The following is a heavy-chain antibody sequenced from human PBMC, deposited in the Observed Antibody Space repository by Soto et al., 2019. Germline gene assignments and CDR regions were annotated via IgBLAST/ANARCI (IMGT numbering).Heavy chain of an antibody. D-gene: IGHD6-13*01. Sequence: GGSLRLSCAASGFTFRSYAMSWVRQAPGKGLEWVSGISGSGDSTYYADSVKGRFTISRDKPKNALYLQMNSLRAEDTAVYYCASGRYSSSWYYFDYWGQGTLVTVS. CDR2: ISGSGDST. J-gene: IGHJ4*02. CDR1: GFTFRSYA. CDR3: ASGRYSSSWYYFDY. V-gene: IGHV3-23*01.